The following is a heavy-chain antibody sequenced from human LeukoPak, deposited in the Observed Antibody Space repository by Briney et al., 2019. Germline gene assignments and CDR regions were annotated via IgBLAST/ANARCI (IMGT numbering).Heavy chain of an antibody. V-gene: IGHV1-2*04. CDR1: GYTFTGYY. J-gene: IGHJ4*02. D-gene: IGHD3-10*01. CDR3: ARVSARGLRVLDY. CDR2: INPSSGGT. Sequence: GASVKVSCKASGYTFTGYYMHRVRQAPGQGLEWMGWINPSSGGTNYAQKFQGWVTMTRDTSISTAYMELSRLRSDDTAVYYCARVSARGLRVLDYWGQGTLVTVSS.